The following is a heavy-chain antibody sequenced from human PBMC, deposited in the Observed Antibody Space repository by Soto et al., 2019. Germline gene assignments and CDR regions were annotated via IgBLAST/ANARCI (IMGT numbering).Heavy chain of an antibody. CDR1: GYTFTSYG. CDR3: ARTGRPYYDILTGYYNVPPYYFDY. D-gene: IGHD3-9*01. Sequence: ASVKVSCKASGYTFTSYGISWVRQAPGQGLEWMGWISAYNGNTNYAQKLQGRVTMTTGTSKSTAYMELRSLRSDDTAVYYCARTGRPYYDILTGYYNVPPYYFDYWGQGTLVPVSS. J-gene: IGHJ4*02. V-gene: IGHV1-18*01. CDR2: ISAYNGNT.